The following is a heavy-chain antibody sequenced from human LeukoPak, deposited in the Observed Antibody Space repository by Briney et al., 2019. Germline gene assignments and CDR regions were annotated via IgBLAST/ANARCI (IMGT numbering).Heavy chain of an antibody. CDR1: GGTFSSYA. CDR2: IIPILGIA. D-gene: IGHD4/OR15-4a*01. CDR3: ARDGALRRAFDI. J-gene: IGHJ3*02. V-gene: IGHV1-69*04. Sequence: GASVKVSCKASGGTFSSYAISWVRQAPGQGLEWMGRIIPILGIANYAQKFQGRVTITANKSTSTAYMELSSLRSEDTAVYYCARDGALRRAFDIWGQGTMVTVSS.